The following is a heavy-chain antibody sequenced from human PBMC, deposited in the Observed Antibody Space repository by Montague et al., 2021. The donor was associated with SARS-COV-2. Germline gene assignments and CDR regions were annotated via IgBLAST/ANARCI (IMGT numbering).Heavy chain of an antibody. Sequence: TLSLTCTVSGGSISTNDYYWSWIRQPPGKGLEWIGYIYYTGTTDYDPSLKSRVSISVDTSKNQCSLDLSSVSAADTAVYYCARVPNYYHGCSGPYIWGQGTMVIVSS. J-gene: IGHJ3*02. CDR1: GGSISTNDYY. D-gene: IGHD3-22*01. CDR2: IYYTGTT. V-gene: IGHV4-30-4*08. CDR3: ARVPNYYHGCSGPYI.